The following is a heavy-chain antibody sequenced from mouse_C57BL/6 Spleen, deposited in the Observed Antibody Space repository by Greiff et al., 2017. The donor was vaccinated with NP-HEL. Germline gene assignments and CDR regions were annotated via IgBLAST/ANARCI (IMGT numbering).Heavy chain of an antibody. CDR2: IDPETGGT. CDR3: TRSDYGSSYGGWYFDV. D-gene: IGHD1-1*01. CDR1: GYTFTDYE. V-gene: IGHV1-15*01. Sequence: AELVRPGASVTLSCKASGYTFTDYEMHWVKQTPVHGLEWIGAIDPETGGTAYNQKFKGKAILTSDKSSSTAYMELRSLTSEDSAVYYCTRSDYGSSYGGWYFDVWGTGTTVTVSS. J-gene: IGHJ1*03.